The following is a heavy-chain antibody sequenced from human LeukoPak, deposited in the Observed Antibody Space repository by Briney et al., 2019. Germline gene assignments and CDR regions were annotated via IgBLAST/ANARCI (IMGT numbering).Heavy chain of an antibody. V-gene: IGHV5-10-1*01. Sequence: GESPKTCSRCAGSNISSCWYWGGRPMPGKGLEWMGRIDPSDSYTNYSPSFEGHVTISADKSLSTAYLQKSSLKAPDTAIYYRGMYATDCHITGSDAPEATYYGIDVWGQGTTVTVSS. J-gene: IGHJ6*02. D-gene: IGHD2/OR15-2a*01. CDR2: IDPSDSYT. CDR1: GSNISSCW. CDR3: GMYATDCHITGSDAPEATYYGIDV.